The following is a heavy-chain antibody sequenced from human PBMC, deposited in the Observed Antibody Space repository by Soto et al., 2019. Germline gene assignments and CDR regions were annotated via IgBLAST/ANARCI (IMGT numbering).Heavy chain of an antibody. CDR2: INAGNGNT. Sequence: QVQLVQSGAEEKKPGASVKVSCKASGYTFTSYAMHWVRQAPGQRLEWMGWINAGNGNTKYSQKFQGRVTITRDTSASTAYRELSSLRSEDTAVYYCARRSGYYLIDDYWGQGTLVTVSS. CDR1: GYTFTSYA. D-gene: IGHD3-22*01. V-gene: IGHV1-3*05. J-gene: IGHJ4*02. CDR3: ARRSGYYLIDDY.